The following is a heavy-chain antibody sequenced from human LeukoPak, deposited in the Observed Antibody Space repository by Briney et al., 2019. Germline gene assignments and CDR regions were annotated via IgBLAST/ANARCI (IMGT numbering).Heavy chain of an antibody. D-gene: IGHD1-14*01. Sequence: ASVKVSCKASGGTFSSYAISWVRQAPGQGLEWMGGIIPIFGTANYAQKFQGRVTITADESTSTAYMELSSLRSEDTAVYYCARGYGKFLRKSYGMDVWGQGTTVTVS. J-gene: IGHJ6*02. V-gene: IGHV1-69*13. CDR3: ARGYGKFLRKSYGMDV. CDR1: GGTFSSYA. CDR2: IIPIFGTA.